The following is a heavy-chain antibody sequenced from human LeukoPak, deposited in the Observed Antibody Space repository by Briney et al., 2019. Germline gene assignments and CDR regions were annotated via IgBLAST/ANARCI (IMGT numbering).Heavy chain of an antibody. Sequence: GGSLRLSCAASGFTFSDYSMNWVRQAPGKGLEWVSYISSSSSTVYYADSVKGRFTISRDNAKNSLYLQMNSLRDEDTAVYYCARDRLHYDSLTGYPADWGQGTLVTVSS. J-gene: IGHJ4*02. V-gene: IGHV3-48*02. D-gene: IGHD3-9*01. CDR1: GFTFSDYS. CDR3: ARDRLHYDSLTGYPAD. CDR2: ISSSSSTV.